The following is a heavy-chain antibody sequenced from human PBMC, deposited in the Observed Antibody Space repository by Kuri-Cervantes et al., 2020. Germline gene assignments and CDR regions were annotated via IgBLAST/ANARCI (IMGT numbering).Heavy chain of an antibody. CDR2: IKQDGSET. J-gene: IGHJ2*01. V-gene: IGHV3-7*01. CDR3: AKEDYGSGSDPSWYFNL. CDR1: GFTFRNFW. D-gene: IGHD3-10*01. Sequence: GGSLRLSCAASGFTFRNFWMSWVRQAPGKGLEWVANIKQDGSETYYVDSVEGRFAISRDNDKKSLYLQMNSLRAEDTAVYYCAKEDYGSGSDPSWYFNLWGRGTLGTVSS.